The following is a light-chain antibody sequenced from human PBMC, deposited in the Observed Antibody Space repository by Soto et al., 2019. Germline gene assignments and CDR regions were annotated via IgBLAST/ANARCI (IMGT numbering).Light chain of an antibody. V-gene: IGKV2-28*01. CDR3: MQALQTPYT. CDR2: LAS. CDR1: QSLLHSNGFQY. Sequence: DIVMTQSPLSLPVTPGEPASISCRSSQSLLHSNGFQYLDWYLQKPGQSPQLLFYLASNRASGVSDRFSVSGSGTDFTLEISRVEAEDVGVYYCMQALQTPYTFGQGTKLEI. J-gene: IGKJ2*01.